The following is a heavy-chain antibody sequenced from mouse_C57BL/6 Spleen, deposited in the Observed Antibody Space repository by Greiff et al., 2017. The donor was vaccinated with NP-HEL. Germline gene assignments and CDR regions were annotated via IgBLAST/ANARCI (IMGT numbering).Heavy chain of an antibody. CDR1: GYTFTDYY. V-gene: IGHV1-26*01. D-gene: IGHD1-1*01. CDR3: ARPRGSSPWAMDY. J-gene: IGHJ4*01. CDR2: INPNNGGT. Sequence: EVQLQQSGPELVKPGASVKISCKASGYTFTDYYMNWVKQSHGKSLEWIGDINPNNGGTSYNQKFKGKATLTVDKSSSTAYMELRSLTSEDSAVYYCARPRGSSPWAMDYWGQGTSVTVSS.